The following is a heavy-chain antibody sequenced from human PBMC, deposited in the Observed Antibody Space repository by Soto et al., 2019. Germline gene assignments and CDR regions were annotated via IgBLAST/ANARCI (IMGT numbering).Heavy chain of an antibody. CDR1: GFTLSYYW. CDR2: INSDGSTT. CDR3: ANFYSGSYSTY. D-gene: IGHD1-26*01. J-gene: IGHJ4*02. V-gene: IGHV3-74*01. Sequence: VGSLRLSCTASGFTLSYYWMHWVRQAPGKGLVWVSRINSDGSTTNYADSVKGRFTISRDNAKNTLYLEMNSLRAEDTAVYYCANFYSGSYSTYWGQGTLVTVSS.